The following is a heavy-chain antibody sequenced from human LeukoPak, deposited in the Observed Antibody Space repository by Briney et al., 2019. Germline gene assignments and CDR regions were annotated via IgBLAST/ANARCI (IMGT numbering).Heavy chain of an antibody. CDR3: ARGTPHYADY. J-gene: IGHJ4*02. V-gene: IGHV3-21*01. CDR2: ISSSSSYI. CDR1: GFTLSNFG. Sequence: GGSLRLSCAASGFTLSNFGMNWVRQAPGKGLEWVSSISSSSSYIYYADSVKGRFTISRDNAKNSLYLQMNSLRAEDTAVYYCARGTPHYADYWGQGTLVTVSS. D-gene: IGHD4-17*01.